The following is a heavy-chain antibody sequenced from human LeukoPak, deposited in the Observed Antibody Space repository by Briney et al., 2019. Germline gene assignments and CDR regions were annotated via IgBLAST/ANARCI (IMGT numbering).Heavy chain of an antibody. D-gene: IGHD2-15*01. J-gene: IGHJ4*02. CDR2: IYYSGST. CDR3: ARDRGSGGSRGFDY. Sequence: SETLSLTCTVSGGSISSYYWSWIRQPPGKGLEWIGYIYYSGSTNYNPSLKSRVTISVDTSKNQFSLKLSSVTAADTAVYYCARDRGSGGSRGFDYWGQGTLVTVSS. CDR1: GGSISSYY. V-gene: IGHV4-59*01.